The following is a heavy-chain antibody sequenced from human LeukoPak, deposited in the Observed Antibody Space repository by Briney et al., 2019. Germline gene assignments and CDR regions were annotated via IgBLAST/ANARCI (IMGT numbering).Heavy chain of an antibody. CDR3: ASSSSGSYRAPDY. CDR1: GFTFSSYA. D-gene: IGHD1-26*01. V-gene: IGHV3-23*01. Sequence: PGGSLRLSCAASGFTFSSYAMSWVRQAPGKGLEWVSAISGSGGSTYYADSVKGRFTISRDNSKNTLYLQMNSLRAEDTAVYYCASSSSGSYRAPDYWGQGTLVTVSS. CDR2: ISGSGGST. J-gene: IGHJ4*02.